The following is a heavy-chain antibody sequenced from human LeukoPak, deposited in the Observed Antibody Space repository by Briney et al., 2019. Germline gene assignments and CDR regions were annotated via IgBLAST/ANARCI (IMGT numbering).Heavy chain of an antibody. J-gene: IGHJ4*02. D-gene: IGHD1-1*01. Sequence: GGSLRLSCTASGFSFSTYSMNWVRQAPGKGLEWVSYIVGSSRNVYYADSVKGRFTISRDNAKNSLYLQMDSLRAEDTAVYHCATDSPETAAFDYWGQGTLVTVSS. CDR2: IVGSSRNV. CDR3: ATDSPETAAFDY. V-gene: IGHV3-48*04. CDR1: GFSFSTYS.